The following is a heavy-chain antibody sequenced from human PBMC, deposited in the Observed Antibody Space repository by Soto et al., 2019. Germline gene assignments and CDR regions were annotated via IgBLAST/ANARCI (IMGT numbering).Heavy chain of an antibody. J-gene: IGHJ6*02. CDR1: GSTFSSYG. CDR3: ARETGPGSSYYYYGMDV. D-gene: IGHD6-6*01. Sequence: GGSLRLSCAASGSTFSSYGMHWVRQAPGKGLEWVAVIWYDGSNKYYADSVKGRFTISRDNSKNTLYLQMNSLRAEDTAVYYCARETGPGSSYYYYGMDVWGQGTTVPSP. CDR2: IWYDGSNK. V-gene: IGHV3-33*01.